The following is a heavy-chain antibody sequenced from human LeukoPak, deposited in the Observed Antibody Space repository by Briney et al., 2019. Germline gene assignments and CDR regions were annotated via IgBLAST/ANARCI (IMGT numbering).Heavy chain of an antibody. CDR2: INHSGST. V-gene: IGHV4-34*01. J-gene: IGHJ6*02. Sequence: SETLSLTCAVYGGSFSGYYWSWIRQPLGKGLEWIGEINHSGSTNYNPSLKSRVTISVDTSKNQFSLKLSSVTAADTAVYYCARIRLGYCSSTSCYAGYYYYGMDVWGQGTTVTVSS. D-gene: IGHD2-2*01. CDR3: ARIRLGYCSSTSCYAGYYYYGMDV. CDR1: GGSFSGYY.